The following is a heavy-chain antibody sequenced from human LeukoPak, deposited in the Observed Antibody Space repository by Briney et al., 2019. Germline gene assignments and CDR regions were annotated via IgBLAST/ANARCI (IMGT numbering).Heavy chain of an antibody. CDR3: ARDKGYGSGNFWSVDY. CDR1: GFTFSSFW. Sequence: GGSLRLSCAASGFTFSSFWMSWVRQAPGKGLEWVANIKQDGSEVYYVDSVKGRFTISRDKAKNSLYLQMNSLRAEDTAVYYCARDKGYGSGNFWSVDYWGQGTLVTVSS. CDR2: IKQDGSEV. J-gene: IGHJ4*02. V-gene: IGHV3-7*01. D-gene: IGHD3-10*01.